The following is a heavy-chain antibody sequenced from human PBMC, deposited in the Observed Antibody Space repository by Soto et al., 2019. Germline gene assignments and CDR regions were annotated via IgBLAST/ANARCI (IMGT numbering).Heavy chain of an antibody. J-gene: IGHJ4*02. CDR1: GLAFSSSA. CDR3: AALLTTGTTLSDY. Sequence: GXSVKVSFKASGLAFSSSAVQWVRQARGQRLEWIGWIVVGSGNTNYAQKFQERVTITRDMSTSTAYMELSSLRSEDTAVYYCAALLTTGTTLSDYWGQGTLVTAPQ. CDR2: IVVGSGNT. V-gene: IGHV1-58*01. D-gene: IGHD1-1*01.